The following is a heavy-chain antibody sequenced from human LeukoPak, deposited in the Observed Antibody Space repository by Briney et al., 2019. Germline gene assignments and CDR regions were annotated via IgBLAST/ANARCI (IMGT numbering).Heavy chain of an antibody. Sequence: GRSLRLSCAASGFTFSSYWMSWVRQAPGKGLEWVANIKQDGSEKYYVDSVKGRFTISRDNAKNSLYLQMNSLRAEDTAVYYCAKRIGPQIYDMPLLNWGQGTLVTVSS. D-gene: IGHD3-9*01. V-gene: IGHV3-7*03. J-gene: IGHJ4*02. CDR2: IKQDGSEK. CDR1: GFTFSSYW. CDR3: AKRIGPQIYDMPLLN.